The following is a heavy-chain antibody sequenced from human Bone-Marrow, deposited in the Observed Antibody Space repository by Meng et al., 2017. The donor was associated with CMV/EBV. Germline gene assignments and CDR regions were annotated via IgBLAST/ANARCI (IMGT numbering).Heavy chain of an antibody. D-gene: IGHD6-6*01. V-gene: IGHV1-46*01. CDR1: GYTFTSYY. J-gene: IGHJ5*02. CDR3: ARDPIADRPFGWFDP. Sequence: ASVKVSCKASGYTFTSYYMHWVRQAPGQGLEWMGIINPSGGSTSYAQKFQGRVTMTRDTSTSTVYMELNSLRSEDTAVYYCARDPIADRPFGWFDPWGQGTLVTVSS. CDR2: INPSGGST.